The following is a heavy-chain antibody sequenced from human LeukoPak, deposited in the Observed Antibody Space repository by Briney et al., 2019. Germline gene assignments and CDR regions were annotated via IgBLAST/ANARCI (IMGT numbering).Heavy chain of an antibody. D-gene: IGHD3-9*01. CDR3: AKVYYDILTGYSGAEYYFDY. CDR1: GFTSTNYA. CDR2: LIGSSGST. Sequence: GGSLRLSCAASGFTSTNYAMNWVRQAPGKGLEWVSVLIGSSGSTDYADSVKGRFTISRDNSKNTVFLQMNSLRAEDTAVYYCAKVYYDILTGYSGAEYYFDYWGQGTLVTVSS. V-gene: IGHV3-23*01. J-gene: IGHJ4*02.